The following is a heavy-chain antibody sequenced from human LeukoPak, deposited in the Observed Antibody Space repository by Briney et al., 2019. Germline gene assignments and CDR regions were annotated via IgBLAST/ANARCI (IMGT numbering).Heavy chain of an antibody. J-gene: IGHJ5*02. D-gene: IGHD3-10*01. CDR2: INHSGST. V-gene: IGHV4-34*01. CDR1: GGSISSYY. CDR3: ARDPRGEENWFDP. Sequence: SETLSLTCTVSGGSISSYYWSWIRQPPGKGLEWIGEINHSGSTNYNPSLKSRVTMSVDTSKNQFSLKLSSVTAADTAVYYCARDPRGEENWFDPWGQGTLVTVSS.